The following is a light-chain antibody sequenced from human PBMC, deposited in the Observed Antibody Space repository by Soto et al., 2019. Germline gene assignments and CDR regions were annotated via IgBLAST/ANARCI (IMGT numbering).Light chain of an antibody. V-gene: IGLV2-14*01. CDR1: ISDLAIYNY. CDR3: SSYTDSSNYV. Sequence: TQPSSVSGSPGHSITISCTGTISDLAIYNYVSWYQQQPVKAPKLMIYQVTNRPSGVSNRFSGSRSGNTASLTISGLQAEDEADYYCSSYTDSSNYVFGTGTKVTVL. CDR2: QVT. J-gene: IGLJ1*01.